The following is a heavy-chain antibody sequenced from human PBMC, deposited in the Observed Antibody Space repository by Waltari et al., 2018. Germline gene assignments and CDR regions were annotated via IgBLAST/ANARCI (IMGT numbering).Heavy chain of an antibody. V-gene: IGHV4-39*01. Sequence: QLQLQESGPGLVKPSETLSLTCTVSGVSMDDSSYYWGWIRQPPGKGLEWIGSVYYNGNTHHTTSLKSRVTVSGDTSKNQFSLMLNSVTAADTAVYYCVRHRLAWYFDLWGRGTLVTVSS. CDR3: VRHRLAWYFDL. CDR1: GVSMDDSSYY. J-gene: IGHJ2*01. CDR2: VYYNGNT. D-gene: IGHD6-19*01.